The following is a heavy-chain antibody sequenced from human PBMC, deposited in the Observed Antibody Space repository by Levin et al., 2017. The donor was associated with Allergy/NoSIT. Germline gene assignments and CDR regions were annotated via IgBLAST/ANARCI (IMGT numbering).Heavy chain of an antibody. V-gene: IGHV3-7*01. J-gene: IGHJ3*02. CDR2: IKQDGSEK. CDR3: ARETPKDIVATIGGAFDI. D-gene: IGHD5-12*01. Sequence: GGSLRLSCAASGFTFSSYWMSWVRQAPGKGLEWVANIKQDGSEKYYVDSVKGRFTISRDNAKNSLYLQMNSLRAEDTAVYYCARETPKDIVATIGGAFDIWGQGTMVTVSS. CDR1: GFTFSSYW.